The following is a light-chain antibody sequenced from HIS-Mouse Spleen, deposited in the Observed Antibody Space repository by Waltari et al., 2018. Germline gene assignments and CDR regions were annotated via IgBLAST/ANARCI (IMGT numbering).Light chain of an antibody. CDR1: NLGDKY. Sequence: SYELTQPPSVSVSPGQTASITCSGDNLGDKYACWYQQQPGQSPVLVIYQDSKRTSGIPERLSGSNSGNTATLTISGTQAMDEADYYCQAWDSSTVVFGGGTKLTVL. J-gene: IGLJ2*01. CDR2: QDS. V-gene: IGLV3-1*01. CDR3: QAWDSSTVV.